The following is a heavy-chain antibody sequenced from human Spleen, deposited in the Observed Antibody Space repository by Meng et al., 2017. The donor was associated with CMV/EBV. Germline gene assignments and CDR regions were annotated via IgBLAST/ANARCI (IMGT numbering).Heavy chain of an antibody. CDR3: ARCGGDCFLGGWFDP. Sequence: SVKVSCKASGGTFSSYAISWVRQAPGQGLEWMGGIIPIFGTANYAQKFQGRVTITTDESTSTAYMELRSLRSDDTAVYYCARCGGDCFLGGWFDPWGQGTLVTVSS. CDR1: GGTFSSYA. J-gene: IGHJ5*02. CDR2: IIPIFGTA. D-gene: IGHD2-21*01. V-gene: IGHV1-69*05.